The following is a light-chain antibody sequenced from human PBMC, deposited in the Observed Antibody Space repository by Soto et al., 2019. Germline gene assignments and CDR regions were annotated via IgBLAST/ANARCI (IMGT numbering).Light chain of an antibody. CDR1: QSINNH. CDR3: QQSYSSPPT. V-gene: IGKV1-39*01. J-gene: IGKJ1*01. Sequence: IQVSQSPASLSASIGARVTITCRASQSINNHLNWYQQRPGEAPDLLIFAASTLQRGVPSRFSGSRSGPDFTLTISSLQPEDFATYYCQQSYSSPPTFGQGTKVDIK. CDR2: AAS.